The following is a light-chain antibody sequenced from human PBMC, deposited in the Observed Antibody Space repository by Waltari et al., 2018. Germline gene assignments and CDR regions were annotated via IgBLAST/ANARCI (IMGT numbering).Light chain of an antibody. CDR2: KAV. V-gene: IGKV1-5*03. J-gene: IGKJ2*01. CDR3: QHYIRYPVT. Sequence: IQMTQSPSTLSAYVGAIVNITYRASQTIGSLLAWYQQKPGKDPKLLIYKAVNLESGVPSRFSGGESGIEFSLTISSLQPDDFATYYCQHYIRYPVTFGQGTKLELK. CDR1: QTIGSL.